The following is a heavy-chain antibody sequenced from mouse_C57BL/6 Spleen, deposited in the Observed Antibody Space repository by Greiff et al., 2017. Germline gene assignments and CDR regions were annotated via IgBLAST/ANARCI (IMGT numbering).Heavy chain of an antibody. Sequence: EVKLVESEGGLVQPGSSMKLSCTASGFTFSDYYMAWVRQVPEKGLEWVANINYDGSSTYYLDSLKSRFIISRDNAKNILYLQMSSLKSEDTATYYCARGGLRQGYYYAMDYWGQGTSVTVSS. D-gene: IGHD2-4*01. J-gene: IGHJ4*01. V-gene: IGHV5-16*01. CDR3: ARGGLRQGYYYAMDY. CDR1: GFTFSDYY. CDR2: INYDGSST.